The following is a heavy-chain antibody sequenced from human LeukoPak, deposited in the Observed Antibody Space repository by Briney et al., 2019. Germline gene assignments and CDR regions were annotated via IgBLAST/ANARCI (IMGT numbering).Heavy chain of an antibody. D-gene: IGHD6-19*01. CDR1: GYTFTSYG. CDR2: ISAYNGNT. J-gene: IGHJ4*02. V-gene: IGHV1-18*01. Sequence: ASVKVSCKASGYTFTSYGISWVRQAPGQGLEWMGWISAYNGNTNYAQKLQGRVTMTTDTSTSTAYMELRSLRSDDTAVYYCARDSGRDWYNGISHDYWGQGTLVTVSS. CDR3: ARDSGRDWYNGISHDY.